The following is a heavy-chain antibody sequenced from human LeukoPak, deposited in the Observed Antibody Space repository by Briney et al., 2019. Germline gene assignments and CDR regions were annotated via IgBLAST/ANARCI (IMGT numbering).Heavy chain of an antibody. CDR1: GFTFSSYG. J-gene: IGHJ6*03. V-gene: IGHV3-30*03. Sequence: TGGSLRLSCAASGFTFSSYGMHWVRQAPGKGLEWVAVISYDGSNKYYADSVKGRFTISRDNSKNTLYLQMNSLRAEDTAVYYCARSYSSTPQYYYYYYMDVWGKGTTVTVSS. CDR2: ISYDGSNK. CDR3: ARSYSSTPQYYYYYYMDV. D-gene: IGHD6-13*01.